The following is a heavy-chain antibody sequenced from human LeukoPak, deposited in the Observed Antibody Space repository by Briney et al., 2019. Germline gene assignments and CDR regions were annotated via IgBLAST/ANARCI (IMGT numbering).Heavy chain of an antibody. CDR2: ISGSGGST. V-gene: IGHV3-23*01. D-gene: IGHD3-10*01. CDR1: GYTLTELS. CDR3: AKLGGNYGSGSYQAFDI. J-gene: IGHJ3*02. Sequence: SCKVSGYTLTELSMHWVRQAPGKGLEWVSAISGSGGSTYYADSVKGRFTISRDNSKNTLYLQMNSLRAEDTAVYYCAKLGGNYGSGSYQAFDIWGQGTMVTVSS.